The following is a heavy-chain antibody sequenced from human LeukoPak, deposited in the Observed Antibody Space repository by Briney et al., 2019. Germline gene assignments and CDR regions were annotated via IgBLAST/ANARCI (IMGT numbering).Heavy chain of an antibody. D-gene: IGHD1-14*01. Sequence: SETLSLTCTVSGGSISSYYWSWIRQPPGKGLEWTGYIYYSGSTNYNPSLKSRVTISVDTSKNQFSLKLSSVTAADTAVYYCATGPSPRMLFDIWGQGTMVTVSS. J-gene: IGHJ3*02. CDR2: IYYSGST. CDR1: GGSISSYY. V-gene: IGHV4-59*01. CDR3: ATGPSPRMLFDI.